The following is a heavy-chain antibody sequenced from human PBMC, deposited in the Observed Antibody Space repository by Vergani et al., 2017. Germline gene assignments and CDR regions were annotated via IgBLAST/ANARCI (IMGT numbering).Heavy chain of an antibody. Sequence: EVQLVQSGAEVKKPGESRKISCKGSGYSFTSYRIGWVRQMPGKGLEWMGIIYHGDSATRYSPSFQGQVTISAAKSSSTAYLQWSSLKASDTAMYYCARHVFASSGCYQGEWGEGCLVTVYS. CDR1: GYSFTSYR. D-gene: IGHD6-19*01. CDR3: ARHVFASSGCYQGE. J-gene: IGHJ4*02. CDR2: IYHGDSAT. V-gene: IGHV5-51*01.